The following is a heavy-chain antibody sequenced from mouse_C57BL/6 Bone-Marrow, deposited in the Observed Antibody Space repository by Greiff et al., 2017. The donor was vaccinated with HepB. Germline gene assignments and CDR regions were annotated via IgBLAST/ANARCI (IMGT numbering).Heavy chain of an antibody. CDR2: IWSGGST. CDR1: GFSFTSYG. J-gene: IGHJ2*01. D-gene: IGHD1-1*01. V-gene: IGHV2-2*01. CDR3: ARLRYYFDY. Sequence: VQLQQSGPGLVQPSQSLSITCTVSGFSFTSYGVHWVRQSPGKGLEWLGVIWSGGSTDYNAAFISRLSISKDNSKSQVFFKMNSLQADDTAIYYCARLRYYFDYWGQGTTLTVSS.